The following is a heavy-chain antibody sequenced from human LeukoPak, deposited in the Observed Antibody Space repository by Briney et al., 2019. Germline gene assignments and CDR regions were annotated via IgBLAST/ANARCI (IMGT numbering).Heavy chain of an antibody. CDR1: GYTFTSYG. J-gene: IGHJ4*02. CDR2: ISAYNGNT. V-gene: IGHV1-18*01. CDR3: ARERTILTGYYRLREDYFDY. Sequence: GASVKVSCKASGYTFTSYGISWVRQAPGQGPEWMGWISAYNGNTNYAQKFQGRVAMTTDTSTSTAYMDLRSLRSDDTAVYYCARERTILTGYYRLREDYFDYWGQGTLVTVSS. D-gene: IGHD3-9*01.